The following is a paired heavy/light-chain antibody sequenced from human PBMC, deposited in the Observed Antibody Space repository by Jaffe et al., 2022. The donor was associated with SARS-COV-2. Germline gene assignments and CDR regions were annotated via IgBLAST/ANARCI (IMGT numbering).Light chain of an antibody. J-gene: IGLJ3*02. V-gene: IGLV1-51*02. CDR3: GTWDSSLSAGV. CDR2: ENN. Sequence: QSVLTQPPSVSAAPGQKVTISCSRSSSDIGNNYVSWYQQLPGTAPKLLIYENNKRPSGIPDRFSGSKSGTSATLGITGLQTGDEADYYCGTWDSSLSAGVFGGGTKLTVL. CDR1: SSDIGNNY.
Heavy chain of an antibody. CDR2: INPSGGST. Sequence: QVQLVQSGAEVKKPGASVKVSCKASGYTFTNYYMHWVRQAPGQGLEWMGIINPSGGSTNYAQKFQGRVTMTRDTSTSTVYMELSSLRSEDTAVYYCARDLSSSWYRVDYWGQGTLVTVSS. D-gene: IGHD6-13*01. CDR1: GYTFTNYY. J-gene: IGHJ4*02. CDR3: ARDLSSSWYRVDY. V-gene: IGHV1-46*01.